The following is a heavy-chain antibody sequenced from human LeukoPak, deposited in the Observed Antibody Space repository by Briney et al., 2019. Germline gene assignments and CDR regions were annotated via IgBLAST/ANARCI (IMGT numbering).Heavy chain of an antibody. Sequence: GGSLRLSCAASGFTFSSYAMHWVRQAPGKGREYVSAISSNGGSTYYANSVKGRFTISRDNSKNTLYLQMGSLRAEDMAVYYCARDLGYCTNGVCYTFDYWGQGTLVTVSS. CDR1: GFTFSSYA. CDR2: ISSNGGST. D-gene: IGHD2-8*01. V-gene: IGHV3-64*01. CDR3: ARDLGYCTNGVCYTFDY. J-gene: IGHJ4*02.